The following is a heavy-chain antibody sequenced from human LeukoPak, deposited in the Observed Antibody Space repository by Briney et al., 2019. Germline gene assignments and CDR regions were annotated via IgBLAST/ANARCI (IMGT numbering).Heavy chain of an antibody. Sequence: GGSLRLSCAATGLTFSTYTIHWVRQAPGKGLEWVAVISYDGSSGYYADSVKGRFTISRDDSKNTLYLQMNSLRAEDTAVYYCARASRWLQVGFDYWGQGTPVTVSS. V-gene: IGHV3-30-3*01. J-gene: IGHJ4*02. D-gene: IGHD5-24*01. CDR1: GLTFSTYT. CDR3: ARASRWLQVGFDY. CDR2: ISYDGSSG.